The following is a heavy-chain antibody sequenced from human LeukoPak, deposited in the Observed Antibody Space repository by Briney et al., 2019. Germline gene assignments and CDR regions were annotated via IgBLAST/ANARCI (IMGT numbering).Heavy chain of an antibody. D-gene: IGHD2-2*01. CDR3: ARGGSLGYCTSITCFFDY. J-gene: IGHJ4*02. CDR1: GDSISSYY. CDR2: IYVSGST. Sequence: PSETLSLTCTVSGDSISSYYWSWIRQPAGEGLEWIGRIYVSGSTNYNPSLKSRVTMSADTSKNQFSLKFSSVTAADKAVYYCARGGSLGYCTSITCFFDYWGQGILVTVSS. V-gene: IGHV4-4*07.